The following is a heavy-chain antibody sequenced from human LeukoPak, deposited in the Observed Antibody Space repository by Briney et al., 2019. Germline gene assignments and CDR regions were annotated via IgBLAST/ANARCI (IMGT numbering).Heavy chain of an antibody. D-gene: IGHD6-19*01. CDR1: GFTFSSYS. CDR2: ISSSSSTI. Sequence: PGGSLRLSCAASGFTFSSYSMNWVRQAPGKGLEWVSYISSSSSTIYYADSVKGRFAISRDNSKNTLYLQLNSLRVEDTAVYYCAKDRRGSGWYGGFDSWGQGMLVTVSA. V-gene: IGHV3-48*04. CDR3: AKDRRGSGWYGGFDS. J-gene: IGHJ4*02.